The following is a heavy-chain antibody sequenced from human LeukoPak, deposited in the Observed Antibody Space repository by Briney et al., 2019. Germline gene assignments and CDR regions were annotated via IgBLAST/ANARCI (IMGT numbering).Heavy chain of an antibody. D-gene: IGHD2-15*01. Sequence: GGSLRLSCAASGFTFSSYVMSRVRQAPGKGLEWVSAISGSGGSTYYADSVKGRFTISRDNSKNTLYLQMNSLRAEDTAVYYCASIVVVVAARFDPWGQGTLVTVSS. V-gene: IGHV3-23*01. CDR3: ASIVVVVAARFDP. CDR1: GFTFSSYV. CDR2: ISGSGGST. J-gene: IGHJ5*02.